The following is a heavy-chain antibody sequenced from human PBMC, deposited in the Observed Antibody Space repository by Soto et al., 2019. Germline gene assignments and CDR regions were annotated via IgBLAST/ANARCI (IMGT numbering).Heavy chain of an antibody. J-gene: IGHJ4*02. D-gene: IGHD2-21*01. Sequence: QVHLQQWGAGLLKPSETLSLTCGVYGGSLRGSYWSWIRQPPGKALEWLGKVTHSGSTTFNPSLTRRVSVSVDTSDNQFSLKLTSVTAADTAVYYCARGHIPVYGPVPDYFDSWGQGTLVTVSS. CDR1: GGSLRGSY. V-gene: IGHV4-34*02. CDR3: ARGHIPVYGPVPDYFDS. CDR2: VTHSGST.